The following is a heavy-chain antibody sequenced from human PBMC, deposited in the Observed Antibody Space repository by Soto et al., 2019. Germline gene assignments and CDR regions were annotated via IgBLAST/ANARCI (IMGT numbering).Heavy chain of an antibody. CDR3: ARALGYCSGGSCYEFDY. V-gene: IGHV1-69*13. D-gene: IGHD2-15*01. CDR1: GGTFSSYA. Sequence: SVKVSCKASGGTFSSYAISWVRQAPGQGLEWMGGIIPIFGTANYAQKFQGRVTITADESTSTAYMELSSLRSEDTAVYYCARALGYCSGGSCYEFDYWGQGTLVTVSS. J-gene: IGHJ4*02. CDR2: IIPIFGTA.